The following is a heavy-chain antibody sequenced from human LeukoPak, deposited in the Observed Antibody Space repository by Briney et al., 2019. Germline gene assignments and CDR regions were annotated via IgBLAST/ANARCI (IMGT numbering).Heavy chain of an antibody. Sequence: ASVKVSCKASGYTFTNYHITWVRQAPGQGLEWMGWISAYSGNTNYAQKLQGRVTMTTGKSTNTAYVELRSLRSDDTAVYYCARVGYAGNFFDYWGQGTLVTVSS. CDR1: GYTFTNYH. D-gene: IGHD4-23*01. CDR2: ISAYSGNT. V-gene: IGHV1-18*01. CDR3: ARVGYAGNFFDY. J-gene: IGHJ4*02.